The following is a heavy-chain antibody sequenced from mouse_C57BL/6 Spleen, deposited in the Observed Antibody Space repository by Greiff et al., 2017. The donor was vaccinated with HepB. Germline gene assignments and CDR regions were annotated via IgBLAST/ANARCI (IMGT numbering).Heavy chain of an antibody. J-gene: IGHJ1*03. V-gene: IGHV3-6*01. Sequence: DVKLQESGPGLVKPSQSLSLTCSVTGYSITSGYYWNWIRQFPGNKLEWMGYISYDGSNNYNPSLKNRISITRDTSKNQFFLKLNSVTTEDTATYYCAKDGSRYFDVWGTGTTVTVSS. CDR2: ISYDGSN. D-gene: IGHD1-1*01. CDR1: GYSITSGYY. CDR3: AKDGSRYFDV.